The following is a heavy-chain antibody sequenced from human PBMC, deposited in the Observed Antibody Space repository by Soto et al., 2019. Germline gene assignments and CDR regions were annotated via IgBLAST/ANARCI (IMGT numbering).Heavy chain of an antibody. CDR1: GYTFTSYA. J-gene: IGHJ4*02. D-gene: IGHD4-4*01. CDR2: INAGNGNT. CDR3: ARGVGLHSIYDY. V-gene: IGHV1-3*01. Sequence: ASVKVSCKASGYTFTSYAMHWVRQAPGQRLEWMGWINAGNGNTKYSQKFQGRVTITRDTSASTAYMELSSLRSEDTAVYYCARGVGLHSIYDYWGKGTLVPVSS.